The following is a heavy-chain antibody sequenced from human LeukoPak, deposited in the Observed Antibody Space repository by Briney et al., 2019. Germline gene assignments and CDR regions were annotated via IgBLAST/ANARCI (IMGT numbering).Heavy chain of an antibody. V-gene: IGHV3-21*01. D-gene: IGHD4-17*01. CDR2: ISSSSSYI. J-gene: IGHJ4*02. Sequence: GGSLRLSCAASGFTFSSYSMNWVRQAPGKGLEWVSSISSSSSYIYYADSVKGRFTISRDNAKNSLYLQMNSLRAEDMAVYYCARESTTGLRDYFDYWGQGTLVTVSS. CDR3: ARESTTGLRDYFDY. CDR1: GFTFSSYS.